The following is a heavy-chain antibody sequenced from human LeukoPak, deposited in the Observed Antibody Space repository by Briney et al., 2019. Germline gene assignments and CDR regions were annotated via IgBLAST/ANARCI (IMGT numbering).Heavy chain of an antibody. D-gene: IGHD5-12*01. CDR3: AKEGSGYDYFDN. J-gene: IGHJ4*02. CDR2: ISDDGGNK. V-gene: IGHV3-30*04. Sequence: GGSLRLSCAASGFTLSTYAMPWVRKAPGKGLDWVAVISDDGGNKYYADSVKGRFTISRDNSKNTLYLQMNRLRADDTAVYYCAKEGSGYDYFDNWGQGTLVTVSS. CDR1: GFTLSTYA.